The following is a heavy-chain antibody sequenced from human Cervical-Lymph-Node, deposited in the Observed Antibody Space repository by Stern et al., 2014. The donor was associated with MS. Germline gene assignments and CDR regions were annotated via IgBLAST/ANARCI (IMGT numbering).Heavy chain of an antibody. CDR1: GFSFGDYA. CDR2: IRSKPYGGTT. D-gene: IGHD2-2*01. V-gene: IGHV3-49*03. J-gene: IGHJ6*02. CDR3: ATGPPNCSDITCYWLGGLDG. Sequence: EVQLVESGGGLVQPGRLLRLSCTASGFSFGDYAMHWFRQAPGKGLEWVGFIRSKPYGGTTEYAASVKGRFTILRDDSKSIAYLHLNSLKTEDTAVYYCATGPPNCSDITCYWLGGLDGWGQGTTVTVSS.